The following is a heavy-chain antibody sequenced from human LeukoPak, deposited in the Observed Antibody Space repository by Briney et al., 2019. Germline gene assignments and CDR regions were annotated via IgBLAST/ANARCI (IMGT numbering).Heavy chain of an antibody. J-gene: IGHJ4*02. CDR3: TREDLCGGNVYRCGGSDS. D-gene: IGHD4-23*01. CDR2: INTYNGNT. CDR1: GYTFTNFA. V-gene: IGHV1-18*01. Sequence: ASVKVSCKASGYTFTNFAISWVRQAPGEGLEWMGWINTYNGNTAYAQKVQDRVTMTADTSTSTAYMELRSLRSDDTAVYYCTREDLCGGNVYRCGGSDSWGQGTLVTVSS.